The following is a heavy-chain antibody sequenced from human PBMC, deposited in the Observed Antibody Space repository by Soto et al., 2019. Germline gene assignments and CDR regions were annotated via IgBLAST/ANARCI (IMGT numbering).Heavy chain of an antibody. CDR2: MRADSGNR. CDR3: ARYIFGRGFEI. V-gene: IGHV1-8*01. J-gene: IGHJ3*02. D-gene: IGHD3-3*02. Sequence: QVQLVQSGAEVKKPGASVKVSCKASGDTFTKFDLNWVRQASGQGLEWVGWMRADSGNRGYAQKFQDRVTLTRDSSISTAYMELSSLVSEDTAVYYCARYIFGRGFEIWGQGTKVTVSS. CDR1: GDTFTKFD.